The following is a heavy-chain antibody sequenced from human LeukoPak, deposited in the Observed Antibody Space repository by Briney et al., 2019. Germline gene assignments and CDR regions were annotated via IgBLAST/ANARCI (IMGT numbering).Heavy chain of an antibody. V-gene: IGHV4-59*01. CDR3: ARDRSPGGSSWD. CDR2: IYHSGST. Sequence: SETLSLTCTVSGGSISSYYWSWIRQPPGKGLEWIGYIYHSGSTNYNPSLKSRVTISVDTSKNQFSLKLSSVTAADTAVYYCARDRSPGGSSWDWGQGTLVTVSS. D-gene: IGHD6-13*01. J-gene: IGHJ4*02. CDR1: GGSISSYY.